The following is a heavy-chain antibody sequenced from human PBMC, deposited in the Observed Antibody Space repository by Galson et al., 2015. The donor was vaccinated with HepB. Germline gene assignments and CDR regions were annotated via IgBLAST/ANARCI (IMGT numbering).Heavy chain of an antibody. CDR3: AHRPGNPASYNWNYGSAFDI. CDR1: GFSLSTSGVG. CDR2: IYWDDDK. J-gene: IGHJ3*02. Sequence: PALVKPTQTLTLTCTFSGFSLSTSGVGVGWIRQPPGKALEWLALIYWDDDKRYSPSPKSRLTITKDTSKNQVVLTMTNMDPVDTATYYCAHRPGNPASYNWNYGSAFDIWGQGTMVTVSS. D-gene: IGHD1-7*01. V-gene: IGHV2-5*02.